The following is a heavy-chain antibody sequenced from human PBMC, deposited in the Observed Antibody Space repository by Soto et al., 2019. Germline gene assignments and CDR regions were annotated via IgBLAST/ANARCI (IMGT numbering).Heavy chain of an antibody. CDR1: GFTFSSYW. J-gene: IGHJ6*02. CDR2: INSDGSST. V-gene: IGHV3-74*01. CDR3: ARASGYDYYYYYGMDV. D-gene: IGHD5-12*01. Sequence: GGSLRLSCAASGFTFSSYWMHWVRQAPGKGLVWVSRINSDGSSTSYADSVKGRFTISRDNAKNTLYLQMNSLRAEDTAVYYCARASGYDYYYYYGMDVWGQGPTVTVSS.